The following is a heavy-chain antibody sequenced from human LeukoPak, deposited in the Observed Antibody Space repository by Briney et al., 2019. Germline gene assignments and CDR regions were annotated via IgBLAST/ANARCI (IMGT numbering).Heavy chain of an antibody. V-gene: IGHV1-69*04. Sequence: SVKVSCKASGGTFSSYAISWVRQAPGQGLEWMGRIIPILGIANYAQKFQGRVTITADKSTSTAYMELSSLRSEDTAVYYCARGRLSGLIYGYIFDSWGQGTLVTVAS. CDR1: GGTFSSYA. CDR2: IIPILGIA. CDR3: ARGRLSGLIYGYIFDS. J-gene: IGHJ4*02. D-gene: IGHD5-18*01.